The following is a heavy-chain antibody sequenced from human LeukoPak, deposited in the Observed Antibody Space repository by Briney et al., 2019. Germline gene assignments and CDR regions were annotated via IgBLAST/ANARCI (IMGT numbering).Heavy chain of an antibody. Sequence: IPSETLSLTCAVSGGSISSGGYSWSWIRQPPGKGLEWIGYIYHSGSTYYNPSLKSRVTISVDRSKNQFSLKLSSVTAADTAVHYCARDYYGMDVWGKGTTVTVSS. CDR1: GGSISSGGYS. CDR3: ARDYYGMDV. J-gene: IGHJ6*04. CDR2: IYHSGST. V-gene: IGHV4-30-2*01.